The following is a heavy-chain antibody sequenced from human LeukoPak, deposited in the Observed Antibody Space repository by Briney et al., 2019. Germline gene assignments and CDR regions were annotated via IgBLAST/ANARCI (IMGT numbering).Heavy chain of an antibody. D-gene: IGHD3-22*01. CDR1: GGSFSGYY. Sequence: SETLSLTCAVYGGSFSGYYWSWIRQPPGKGLEWIGEINHSGSTSYNPSLKSRVTISLDTSKTQFSLKLSSVTAADTAVYYCARARSSGYPDYWGQGTLVTVSS. J-gene: IGHJ4*02. CDR3: ARARSSGYPDY. CDR2: INHSGST. V-gene: IGHV4-34*01.